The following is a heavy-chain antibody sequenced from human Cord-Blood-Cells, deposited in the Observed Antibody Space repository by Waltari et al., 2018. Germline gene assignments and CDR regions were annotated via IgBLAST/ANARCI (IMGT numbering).Heavy chain of an antibody. CDR3: ARENLYDFWSGTANWFDP. CDR2: INHSGST. V-gene: IGHV4-34*01. CDR1: GGSFSGYY. Sequence: QVQLQQWGAGLLKPSETLSLTRAVYGGSFSGYYWSWIRQPPGTGLEWIGEINHSGSTNYNPSLKSRVTISVDTSKNQFSLKLSSVTAADTAVYYCARENLYDFWSGTANWFDPWGQGTLVTVSS. J-gene: IGHJ5*02. D-gene: IGHD3-3*01.